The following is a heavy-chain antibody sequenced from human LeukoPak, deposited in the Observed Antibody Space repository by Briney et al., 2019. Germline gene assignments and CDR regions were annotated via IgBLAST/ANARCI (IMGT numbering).Heavy chain of an antibody. D-gene: IGHD3-9*01. CDR3: ARPTGYDIYLGGRHDAFDI. CDR2: IYPGDSDT. CDR1: GYSFTSYW. V-gene: IGHV5-51*01. Sequence: GESLKISCKGSGYSFTSYWIGWVRQLPGKGLEWMGIIYPGDSDTSYSPSFQGQVTITADKSISTAYLQWSSLEASGTGMYYCARPTGYDIYLGGRHDAFDIWGQGTMVTVSS. J-gene: IGHJ3*02.